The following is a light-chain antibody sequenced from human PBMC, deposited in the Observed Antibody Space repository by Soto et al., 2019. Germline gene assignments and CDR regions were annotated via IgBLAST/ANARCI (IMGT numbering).Light chain of an antibody. CDR2: GAS. V-gene: IGKV3-15*01. J-gene: IGKJ1*01. CDR1: QSVSSN. Sequence: EIVMTQSPASLSVSPGERATLSCRASQSVSSNLAWYQQKPGQAPRLFMYGASTRATGIPAGLSGSGSGTDFTLTISRLEPEDFAVYYCQQYGSSPPKTFGQGTKV. CDR3: QQYGSSPPKT.